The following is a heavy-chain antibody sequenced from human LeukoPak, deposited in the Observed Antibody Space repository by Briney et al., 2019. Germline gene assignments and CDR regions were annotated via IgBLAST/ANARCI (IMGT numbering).Heavy chain of an antibody. Sequence: PSETLSLTCTVSGGSISSSSYYWGWIRQPPGKGLEWIGSIYTSGSTNYNPSLKSRVTMSVDTSKNQFSLKLSSVTAADTAVYYCASYDILTGYSTFDIWGQGTMVTVSS. CDR3: ASYDILTGYSTFDI. CDR1: GGSISSSSYY. D-gene: IGHD3-9*01. J-gene: IGHJ3*02. V-gene: IGHV4-39*07. CDR2: IYTSGST.